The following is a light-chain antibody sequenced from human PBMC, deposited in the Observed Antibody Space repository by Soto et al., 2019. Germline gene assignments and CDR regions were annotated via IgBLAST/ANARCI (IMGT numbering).Light chain of an antibody. V-gene: IGLV1-40*01. CDR3: QSYDSXLSGSNV. CDR1: SSNIGAGYD. CDR2: GNS. Sequence: QSVLTQPPSVSGAPGQRVTISCTGSSSNIGAGYDVHWYQQLPGTAPKLPIYGNSNRPSGVPDRFSGSKSGTSASLAITGLQAEDEADYYCQSYDSXLSGSNVFGTGTKVTVL. J-gene: IGLJ1*01.